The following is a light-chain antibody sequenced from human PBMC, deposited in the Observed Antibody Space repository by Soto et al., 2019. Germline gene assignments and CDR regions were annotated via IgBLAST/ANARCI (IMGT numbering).Light chain of an antibody. CDR3: QLSQQRSSWPPIA. CDR2: GAS. Sequence: EIVLTQSPGTLSLSPGERGTLSCRASQSISSSYLAWYQQKPGQAPRLLIYGASSRATGIPDRFSGSGSGTDFTLTISSLEPEDFAVYYCQLSQQRSSWPPIAFGQGTRLEIK. CDR1: QSISSSY. V-gene: IGKV3D-20*02. J-gene: IGKJ5*01.